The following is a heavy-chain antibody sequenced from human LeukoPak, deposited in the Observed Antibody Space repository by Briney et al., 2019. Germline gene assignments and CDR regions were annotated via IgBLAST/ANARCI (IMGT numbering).Heavy chain of an antibody. CDR2: RYHNGNS. Sequence: SETLSLTCNVSGVSISSHYWSWLRQPPGKGLEWIGYRYHNGNSNYNPSLRSRVTVSIDMSKSQVSLSLNSVTAADTAVYYCARMVFGIMTGYYHDSWGQETLVTVSS. CDR1: GVSISSHY. V-gene: IGHV4-59*11. D-gene: IGHD2-8*01. CDR3: ARMVFGIMTGYYHDS. J-gene: IGHJ4*02.